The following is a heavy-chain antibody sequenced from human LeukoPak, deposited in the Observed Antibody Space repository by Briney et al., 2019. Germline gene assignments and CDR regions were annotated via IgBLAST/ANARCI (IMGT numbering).Heavy chain of an antibody. CDR3: ARVGDLEGYYDSSGHFDY. CDR2: IYSGGST. V-gene: IGHV3-53*01. J-gene: IGHJ4*02. Sequence: PGGSLRLSCAASGFTVSSNYMSWVRQAPGKGLAWVSVIYSGGSTYYADSVKGRFTISRDNSKNTLYLQMNSLRAEDTAVYYCARVGDLEGYYDSSGHFDYWGQGTLVTVSS. D-gene: IGHD3-22*01. CDR1: GFTVSSNY.